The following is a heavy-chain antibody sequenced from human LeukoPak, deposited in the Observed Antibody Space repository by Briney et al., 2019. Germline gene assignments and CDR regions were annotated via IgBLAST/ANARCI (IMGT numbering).Heavy chain of an antibody. CDR1: GGSISSSSYY. Sequence: SETLSLTCTVSGGSISSSSYYWGWIRQPPGKGLEWIGSFYWSGSTFYNPSLKSRVTISVDTSKNQFSLKLTSVTAADTAVYYCAREAGQASSQDRVVVTANPWGQGTLVTVSS. J-gene: IGHJ5*02. CDR2: FYWSGST. CDR3: AREAGQASSQDRVVVTANP. V-gene: IGHV4-39*07. D-gene: IGHD2-21*02.